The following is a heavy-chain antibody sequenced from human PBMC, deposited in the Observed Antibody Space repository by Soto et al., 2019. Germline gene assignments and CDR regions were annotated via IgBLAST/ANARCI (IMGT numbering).Heavy chain of an antibody. CDR2: INHSGST. CDR1: GESFSDYY. CDR3: ARGRKVTTPPFYYYYGLDV. J-gene: IGHJ6*02. Sequence: QVQLQQWGAGLLKPSETLSRTCAVYGESFSDYYWSWIRQPPGKGLERIGEINHSGSTWYNPSLKSRVTISVDTSKNQFSLKLDSVTAANTAVYYCARGRKVTTPPFYYYYGLDVWGQGTTVTVSS. D-gene: IGHD4-17*01. V-gene: IGHV4-34*01.